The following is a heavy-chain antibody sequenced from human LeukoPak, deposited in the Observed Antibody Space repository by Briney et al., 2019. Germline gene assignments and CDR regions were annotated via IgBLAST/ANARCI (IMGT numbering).Heavy chain of an antibody. D-gene: IGHD3-22*01. V-gene: IGHV3-21*01. CDR1: GFTFSSYS. CDR2: ISSSSSYI. J-gene: IGHJ4*02. CDR3: ARDGYYYDSSGYTLDY. Sequence: GGSLRLSCAASGFTFSSYSMNWVRQAPGKGPEWVSSISSSSSYIYYADSVKGRFTISRDNAKNSLYLQMNSLRAEDTAVYYCARDGYYYDSSGYTLDYWGQGTLVTVSS.